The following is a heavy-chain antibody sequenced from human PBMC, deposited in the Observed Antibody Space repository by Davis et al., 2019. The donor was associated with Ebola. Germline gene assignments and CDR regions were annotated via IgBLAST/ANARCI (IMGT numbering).Heavy chain of an antibody. CDR1: GFTFSSYG. J-gene: IGHJ3*01. CDR2: IRYDGINT. V-gene: IGHV3-30*02. Sequence: LSLTCAASGFTFSSYGMHWVRQAPGKGLEWVAFIRYDGINTYSADSVKGRFTISRDNSKNTLHLQMNSLRVEDTAIYYCAKDTSNVWFGVWGQGTMVTVSS. CDR3: AKDTSNVWFGV. D-gene: IGHD6-19*01.